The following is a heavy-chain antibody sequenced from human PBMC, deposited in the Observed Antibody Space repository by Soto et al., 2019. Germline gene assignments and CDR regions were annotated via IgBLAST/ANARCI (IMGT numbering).Heavy chain of an antibody. CDR3: ARRTPYGYNYLDAFDI. CDR1: GFTFDDYA. Sequence: GGSLRLSCAAYGFTFDDYAMHWVRQAPGKGLEWVSGISWNSGSIGYADSVTGRFTISRDNAKNSLYLQMNSLRAEDTALYYCARRTPYGYNYLDAFDIWGQGTMVTVSS. V-gene: IGHV3-9*01. CDR2: ISWNSGSI. D-gene: IGHD5-12*01. J-gene: IGHJ3*02.